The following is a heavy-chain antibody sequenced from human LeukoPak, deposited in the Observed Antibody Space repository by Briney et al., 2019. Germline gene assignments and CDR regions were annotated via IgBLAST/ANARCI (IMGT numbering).Heavy chain of an antibody. V-gene: IGHV3-23*01. CDR1: GFTFSSYG. J-gene: IGHJ6*03. D-gene: IGHD3-16*01. CDR3: ARGLNPYYYYMDV. Sequence: GGSLRLSCAASGFTFSSYGLNWVRQAPGKGLEWVSVISGSGGSTYYADSVKGRFTISRDNSKNTLYLQMNSLRAEDTAVYYCARGLNPYYYYMDVWGKGTTVTISS. CDR2: ISGSGGST.